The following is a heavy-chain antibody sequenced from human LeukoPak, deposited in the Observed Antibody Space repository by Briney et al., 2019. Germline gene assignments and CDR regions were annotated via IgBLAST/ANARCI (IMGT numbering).Heavy chain of an antibody. Sequence: SETLSLTCAVSNYSINTDYFWGWIRQPPGKGLEWIANIHHGGNTNYNPSFKSRVTISVDTSTNQFSLKLTSVPAADTAVSYCARTGGGPDQADFDFWGQGTPVIVSS. V-gene: IGHV4-38-2*01. D-gene: IGHD3-16*01. CDR3: ARTGGGPDQADFDF. CDR2: IHHGGNT. J-gene: IGHJ4*02. CDR1: NYSINTDYF.